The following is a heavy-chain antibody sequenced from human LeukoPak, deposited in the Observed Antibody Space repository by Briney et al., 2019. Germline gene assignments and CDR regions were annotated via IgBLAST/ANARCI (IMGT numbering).Heavy chain of an antibody. D-gene: IGHD3-3*01. CDR3: ARAGDDFWSGYSIGDY. V-gene: IGHV1-18*01. J-gene: IGHJ4*02. CDR2: ISAYNGNT. Sequence: GASVKVSCEASGYTFTSYGISWVRQAPGQGLEWMGWISAYNGNTNYAQKLQGRVTMTIDTSTNTAYMELRSLRSDDTAVYYCARAGDDFWSGYSIGDYWGQGTLVTVSS. CDR1: GYTFTSYG.